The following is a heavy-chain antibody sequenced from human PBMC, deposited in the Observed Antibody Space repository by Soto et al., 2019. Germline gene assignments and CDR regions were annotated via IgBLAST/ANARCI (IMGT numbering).Heavy chain of an antibody. D-gene: IGHD3-16*01. Sequence: QPGGSLRLSCAASGFTFSSYAMTWVRQAPGKGLEWVSVISGSSGTTYYADSVKGRFTISRDNSKNTLYMQMNSLRAEDTAVYYCAKAETASTYYVSNAFDIWGQGTMVTVSS. V-gene: IGHV3-23*01. CDR1: GFTFSSYA. CDR3: AKAETASTYYVSNAFDI. CDR2: ISGSSGTT. J-gene: IGHJ3*02.